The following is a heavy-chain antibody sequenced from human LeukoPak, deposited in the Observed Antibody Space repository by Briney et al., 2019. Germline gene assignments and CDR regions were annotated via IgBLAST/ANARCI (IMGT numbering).Heavy chain of an antibody. CDR2: IIPILGIA. CDR3: ARDLAGLLGDP. J-gene: IGHJ5*02. V-gene: IGHV1-69*04. D-gene: IGHD3-10*01. CDR1: GGTFSSYA. Sequence: SVKVSCKASGGTFSSYAISWVRQAPGQGLEWMGRIIPILGIANYAQKFQGRVTITADKSTSTAYMELSSLRSEDRAVYYCARDLAGLLGDPWGQGTLVTVSS.